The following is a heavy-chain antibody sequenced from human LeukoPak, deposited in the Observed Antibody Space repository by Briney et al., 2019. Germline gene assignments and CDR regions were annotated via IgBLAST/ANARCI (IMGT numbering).Heavy chain of an antibody. Sequence: GGSLRPSCAPSGFTFSSYSMTWVRQAPGKGLEWVSSISSSSSYIYYADSVKGRFTISRDNAKNSLYLQMNSLRAEDTAVYYCARDLGDSGYDRLYFDYWGQGTLVTVSS. CDR2: ISSSSSYI. D-gene: IGHD5-12*01. CDR1: GFTFSSYS. J-gene: IGHJ4*02. CDR3: ARDLGDSGYDRLYFDY. V-gene: IGHV3-21*01.